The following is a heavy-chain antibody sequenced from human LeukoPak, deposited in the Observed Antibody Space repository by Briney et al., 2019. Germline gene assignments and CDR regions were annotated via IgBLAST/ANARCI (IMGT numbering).Heavy chain of an antibody. CDR1: GFTFSNYA. CDR3: VRTIDYYGAGSTRGYFAH. Sequence: SGGSLRLSCAASGFTFSNYAMTWVRQAPGKGLEWVSGISDSGGSVYYADSVKGRLTISRDNSKNTVYLQMSGLRAEDTAVYYCVRTIDYYGAGSTRGYFAHWGQGTLVTVSS. J-gene: IGHJ4*02. V-gene: IGHV3-23*01. CDR2: ISDSGGSV. D-gene: IGHD3-10*01.